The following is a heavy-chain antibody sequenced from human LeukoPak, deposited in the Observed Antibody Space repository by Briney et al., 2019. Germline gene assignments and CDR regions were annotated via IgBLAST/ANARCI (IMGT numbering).Heavy chain of an antibody. CDR3: ARARGSAGY. CDR2: ISSSSSYI. V-gene: IGHV3-21*01. Sequence: GGSLRLSCAASGFTFSSYSMSWVRQAPGKGLKWVSSISSSSSYIYYADSVKGRFTISRDNAKNSLYLQMNSLRAEDTAVYYCARARGSAGYWGQGTLVTVSS. D-gene: IGHD6-25*01. J-gene: IGHJ4*02. CDR1: GFTFSSYS.